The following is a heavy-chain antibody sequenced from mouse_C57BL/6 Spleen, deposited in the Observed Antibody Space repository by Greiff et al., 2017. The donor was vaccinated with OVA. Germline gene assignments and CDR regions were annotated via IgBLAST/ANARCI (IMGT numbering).Heavy chain of an antibody. CDR1: GYSITSGYY. J-gene: IGHJ2*01. D-gene: IGHD1-1*01. CDR3: ARGRAITTVVDY. Sequence: EVKLQESGPGLVKPSQSLSLTCSVTGYSITSGYYWNWIRQFPGNKLEWMGYISYDGSNNYNPSLKNRISITRDTSKNQFFLKLNSVTTEDTATYYCARGRAITTVVDYWGQGTTLTVSS. V-gene: IGHV3-6*01. CDR2: ISYDGSN.